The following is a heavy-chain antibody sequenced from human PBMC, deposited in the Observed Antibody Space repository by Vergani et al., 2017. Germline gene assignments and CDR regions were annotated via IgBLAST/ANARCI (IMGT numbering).Heavy chain of an antibody. D-gene: IGHD3-10*01. CDR3: ARDRYYLGSGSYPYFYYYGLDV. J-gene: IGHJ6*02. V-gene: IGHV3-20*04. Sequence: EVQLVESGGGVVRPGGSLRLSCAASGFTFDDYGMSWVRQAPGKGLEWVSGINWNGGSTGYADSVKGRFTISRDNAKNSLYLQMNSLRAEDTGVYYCARDRYYLGSGSYPYFYYYGLDVWGQGTAVTVSS. CDR1: GFTFDDYG. CDR2: INWNGGST.